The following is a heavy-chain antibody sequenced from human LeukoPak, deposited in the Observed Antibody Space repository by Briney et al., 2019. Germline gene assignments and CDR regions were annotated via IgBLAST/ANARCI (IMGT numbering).Heavy chain of an antibody. CDR3: ARDLLCGSGSRYYFDY. D-gene: IGHD2-15*01. CDR1: GGSISSYY. J-gene: IGHJ4*02. Sequence: SETLSLTCTVSGGSISSYYWSWIRQPPGKGLEWIGYIYYSGSTNYNPSLKSRVTMSVDTSKNQFSLKLSSVTAADTAVYYCARDLLCGSGSRYYFDYWGQGALVTVSS. V-gene: IGHV4-59*01. CDR2: IYYSGST.